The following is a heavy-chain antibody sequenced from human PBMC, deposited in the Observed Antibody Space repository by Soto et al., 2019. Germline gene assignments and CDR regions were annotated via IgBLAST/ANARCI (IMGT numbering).Heavy chain of an antibody. V-gene: IGHV4-39*01. CDR1: CGSISTSSYY. D-gene: IGHD3-16*01. J-gene: IGHJ5*02. CDR3: ASGGGVAAAGWFDP. CDR2: IYYSGNT. Sequence: PSETLSLTCTVSCGSISTSSYYWGWIRQPPGKGLEWIGSIYYSGNTYYNPSLKSRVTISVDTSKNQFSLILRSVTAADTAAYYCASGGGVAAAGWFDPWGQGTLVTVSS.